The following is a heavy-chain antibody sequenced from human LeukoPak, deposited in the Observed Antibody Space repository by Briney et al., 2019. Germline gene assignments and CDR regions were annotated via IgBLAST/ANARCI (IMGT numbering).Heavy chain of an antibody. J-gene: IGHJ4*02. V-gene: IGHV3-30*18. D-gene: IGHD3-10*01. Sequence: GRSLRLSCAASGFTFSSYGMHWVRQAPGKGLEWVAVISYDGSNKYYADSVKGRFTISRDNSKNTLYLQMNSLRAEDTAVYYCAKGYYYGSGTNGYFDYWGQGTLVTVSS. CDR2: ISYDGSNK. CDR3: AKGYYYGSGTNGYFDY. CDR1: GFTFSSYG.